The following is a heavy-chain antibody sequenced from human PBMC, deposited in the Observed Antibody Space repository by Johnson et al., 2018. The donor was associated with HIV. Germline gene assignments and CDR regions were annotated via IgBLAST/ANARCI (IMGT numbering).Heavy chain of an antibody. CDR1: GFSVSSKY. D-gene: IGHD6-6*01. V-gene: IGHV3-66*01. Sequence: EVQLVESGGRVVRPGGSLTLSCAASGFSVSSKYMSWVRQAPGKGLEWVSVIYSGGSTFYADSVKGRFTISRDNSGNTLYLQMDSLRVEDTAVYYCASTRLGAFDIWGQGTMVTVSS. CDR2: IYSGGST. J-gene: IGHJ3*02. CDR3: ASTRLGAFDI.